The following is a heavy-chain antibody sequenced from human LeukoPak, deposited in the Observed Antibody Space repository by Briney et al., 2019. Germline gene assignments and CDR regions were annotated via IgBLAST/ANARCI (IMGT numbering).Heavy chain of an antibody. J-gene: IGHJ3*01. CDR3: ARHGPPWGYYGAFDF. V-gene: IGHV4-38-2*01. CDR1: GGSFSGYY. CDR2: IYHSGST. D-gene: IGHD3-3*01. Sequence: SETLSLTCAVYGGSFSGYYWGWIRQPPGKGLEWIGSIYHSGSTYYNPSLKSRVTISVDTSKNQFSLKLSSVTAADTAVYYCARHGPPWGYYGAFDFWGQGTMVTVSS.